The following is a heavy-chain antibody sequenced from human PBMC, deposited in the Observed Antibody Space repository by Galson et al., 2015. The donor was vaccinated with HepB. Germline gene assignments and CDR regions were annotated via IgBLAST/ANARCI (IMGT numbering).Heavy chain of an antibody. CDR1: GFTFSSYG. V-gene: IGHV3-30*02. CDR2: IRYDGSNK. CDR3: AKGNVLDYDILTGYYAGAEYFQH. Sequence: SLRLSCAASGFTFSSYGMHWVRQAPGKGLEWVAFIRYDGSNKYYADSVKGRFTISRDNSKNTLYLQMNSLRAEDTAVYYCAKGNVLDYDILTGYYAGAEYFQHWGQGTLITVSS. J-gene: IGHJ1*01. D-gene: IGHD3-9*01.